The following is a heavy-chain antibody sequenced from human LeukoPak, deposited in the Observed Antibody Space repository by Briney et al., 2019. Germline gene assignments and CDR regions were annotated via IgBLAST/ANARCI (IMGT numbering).Heavy chain of an antibody. D-gene: IGHD2-15*01. CDR3: AGGSEYYYYYMDV. V-gene: IGHV3-7*01. Sequence: GGSLRLSCAASGFTFSSYWMSWVRQAPGKGLEWGANIKQDGSEKYYVDSVKGRFTISRDNAKNSLYLQMNSLRAEDTAVYYCAGGSEYYYYYMDVWGKGTTVTVSS. J-gene: IGHJ6*03. CDR1: GFTFSSYW. CDR2: IKQDGSEK.